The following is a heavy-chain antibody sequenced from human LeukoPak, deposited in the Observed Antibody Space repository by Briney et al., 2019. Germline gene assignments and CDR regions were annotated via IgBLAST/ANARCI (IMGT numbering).Heavy chain of an antibody. CDR1: GFTFSSYS. V-gene: IGHV3-23*01. CDR3: GYGVNYFDY. J-gene: IGHJ4*02. Sequence: GGSLRPSCAASGFTFSSYSMNWVRKAPGKGLEWVSAISGSGGSTYYADSVKGRFTISRDNSKNTLYLQMNSLRAEDTAVYYCGYGVNYFDYWGQGTLVTVSS. CDR2: ISGSGGST. D-gene: IGHD2-8*01.